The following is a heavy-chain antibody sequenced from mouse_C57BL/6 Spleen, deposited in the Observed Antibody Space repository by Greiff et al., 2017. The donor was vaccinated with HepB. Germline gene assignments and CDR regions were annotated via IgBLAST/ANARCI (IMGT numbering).Heavy chain of an antibody. CDR3: ARWGYYGSKDY. D-gene: IGHD1-1*01. J-gene: IGHJ2*01. CDR1: GYTFTSYG. V-gene: IGHV1-81*01. CDR2: IYPRSGNT. Sequence: VQLQQSGAELARPGASVKLSCKASGYTFTSYGISWVKQSTGQGLEWIGEIYPRSGNTYYNEKFKGKATLTADKSSSTAYMELRSLTSEDSAVYFCARWGYYGSKDYWGQGTTLTVSS.